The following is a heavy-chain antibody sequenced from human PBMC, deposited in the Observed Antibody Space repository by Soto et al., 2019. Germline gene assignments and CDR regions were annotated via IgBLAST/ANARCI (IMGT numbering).Heavy chain of an antibody. J-gene: IGHJ4*02. D-gene: IGHD6-19*01. Sequence: QITLKESGPTLVKPTQTLTLTCSFSGFSLSTSGVGVGWIRQPPGKALEWLGLIYWDDDKHYSPSLKSRLTVTKDTSKNRVVLTMTNMDPMDTATYYCAHRQWLGHIDYWGQGTLVTVSS. CDR3: AHRQWLGHIDY. CDR1: GFSLSTSGVG. V-gene: IGHV2-5*02. CDR2: IYWDDDK.